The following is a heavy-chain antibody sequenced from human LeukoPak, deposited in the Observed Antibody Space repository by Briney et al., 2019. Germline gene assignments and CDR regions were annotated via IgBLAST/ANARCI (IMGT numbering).Heavy chain of an antibody. CDR3: ARDSAMAGSVNWFDP. Sequence: GGSLRLSCAASGFTFSRYSMNWVRQAPGKGLEWVSSISSNNYIYYADSVRGRFTISRDNAKNSLYLQLNSLRAEDTAVYYCARDSAMAGSVNWFDPWGQGTLVTVSS. CDR1: GFTFSRYS. CDR2: ISSNNYI. J-gene: IGHJ5*02. D-gene: IGHD6-19*01. V-gene: IGHV3-21*01.